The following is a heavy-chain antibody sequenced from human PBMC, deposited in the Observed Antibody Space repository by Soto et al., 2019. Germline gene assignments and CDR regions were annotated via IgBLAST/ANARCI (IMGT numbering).Heavy chain of an antibody. D-gene: IGHD3-9*01. Sequence: GGSLRLSCAASGFTFSSYGMHWVRQAPGKGLEWVAVISYDGSNKYYADSVKGRFTISRDNSKNTLYLQMNSLRAEDTAVYYCAKEKETGYYLFDYWGQGTLVTVSS. J-gene: IGHJ4*02. CDR2: ISYDGSNK. CDR1: GFTFSSYG. V-gene: IGHV3-30*18. CDR3: AKEKETGYYLFDY.